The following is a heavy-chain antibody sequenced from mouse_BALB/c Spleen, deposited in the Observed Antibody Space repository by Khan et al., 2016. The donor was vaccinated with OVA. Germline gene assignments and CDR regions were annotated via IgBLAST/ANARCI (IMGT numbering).Heavy chain of an antibody. CDR2: INPTSGYT. CDR3: TGDRIDY. V-gene: IGHV1-7*01. CDR1: GYTFTTYW. Sequence: QIQLVQSGAELTKPGASVKMSCKASGYTFTTYWMHWVKQRPGQGLEWIGYINPTSGYTDYNEKFKDRSTLSSDQSSSTAYMQLSSLTSEDAAVDYYTGDRIDYWGQGTTLTVSS. J-gene: IGHJ2*01.